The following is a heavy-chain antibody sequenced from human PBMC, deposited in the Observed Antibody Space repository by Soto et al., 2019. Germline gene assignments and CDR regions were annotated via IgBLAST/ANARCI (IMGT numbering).Heavy chain of an antibody. Sequence: VQLVESGGGLIQPGGSLRLSCAASGFTFSDYYMSWIRQAPGKGLEWVSYISSSGSTIYYADSVKGRFTISRDNAKNSLYLQMNSLRAEDTAVYYCARVRSSSSWWFDPWGQGTLVTVSS. CDR2: ISSSGSTI. D-gene: IGHD6-6*01. CDR1: GFTFSDYY. V-gene: IGHV3-11*01. J-gene: IGHJ5*02. CDR3: ARVRSSSSWWFDP.